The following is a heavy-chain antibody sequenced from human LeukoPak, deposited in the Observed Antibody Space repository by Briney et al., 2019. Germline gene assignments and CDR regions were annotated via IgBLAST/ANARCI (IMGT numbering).Heavy chain of an antibody. CDR3: ASFYGDYEYYFDY. Sequence: PSETLSLTCAVSGGSISSGGYSWSWIRQPPGKGLEWIGCIYHSGSTYYNPSLKSRVTISVDRSKNQFSLKLSSVTAADTAVYYCASFYGDYEYYFDYWGQGTLVTVSS. D-gene: IGHD4-17*01. CDR2: IYHSGST. V-gene: IGHV4-30-2*01. J-gene: IGHJ4*02. CDR1: GGSISSGGYS.